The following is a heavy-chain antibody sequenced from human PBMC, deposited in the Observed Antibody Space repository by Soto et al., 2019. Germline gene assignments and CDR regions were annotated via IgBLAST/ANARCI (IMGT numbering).Heavy chain of an antibody. CDR3: ATVLRGVVNWFDP. CDR2: IATYNSNR. V-gene: IGHV1-18*01. D-gene: IGHD3-10*01. J-gene: IGHJ5*02. Sequence: HLVQSGPEVKKPGASITVSCKTSGDTFTNFGLSWVRQAPGHGLEWMGWIATYNSNRNYAQKFQGRLTLTTDTSTSTAYRELKSLRYDDTAVYYCATVLRGVVNWFDPWGQGTLVTVSS. CDR1: GDTFTNFG.